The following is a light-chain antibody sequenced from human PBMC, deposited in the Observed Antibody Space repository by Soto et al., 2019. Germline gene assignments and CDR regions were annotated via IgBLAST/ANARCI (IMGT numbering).Light chain of an antibody. V-gene: IGLV1-40*01. CDR2: GNT. J-gene: IGLJ2*01. CDR1: SSNIGAGYD. Sequence: QSVLTQPPSVSGAPGQRVTISCTGSSSNIGAGYDVHWYQQLPGTAPKLIIYGNTNRPSGIPDRFSGSKSGTSASLAITGLQAEDEAHYYCQSYDTSLSGPVVFGGGTKLTVL. CDR3: QSYDTSLSGPVV.